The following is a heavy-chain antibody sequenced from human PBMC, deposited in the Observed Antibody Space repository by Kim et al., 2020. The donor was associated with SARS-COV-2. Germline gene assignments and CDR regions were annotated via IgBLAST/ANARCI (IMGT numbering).Heavy chain of an antibody. D-gene: IGHD3-3*01. J-gene: IGHJ4*02. CDR3: AKEPDYGGWSGYSFDY. Sequence: DSVKGRFTISTDNSKDTLYLQMNSLRAEDTAVYYCAKEPDYGGWSGYSFDYWGQGTLVTVSS. V-gene: IGHV3-23*01.